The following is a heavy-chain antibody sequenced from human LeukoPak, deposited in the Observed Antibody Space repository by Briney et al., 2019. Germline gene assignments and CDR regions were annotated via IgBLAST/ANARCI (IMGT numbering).Heavy chain of an antibody. CDR1: GFTFSSYA. D-gene: IGHD1-26*01. Sequence: QAGGSLRLSCAASGFTFSSYAMHWVRQAPGKGLEWVAVISYDGSNKYYADSVKGRFTISRDNSKNTLYLQMNSLRAEDTAVYYCRGAVGATTGGYYFDYWGQGTLVTVSS. CDR2: ISYDGSNK. J-gene: IGHJ4*02. V-gene: IGHV3-30-3*01. CDR3: RGAVGATTGGYYFDY.